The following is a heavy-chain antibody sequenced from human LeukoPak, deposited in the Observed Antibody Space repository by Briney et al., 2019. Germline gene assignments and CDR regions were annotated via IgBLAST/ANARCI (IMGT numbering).Heavy chain of an antibody. CDR1: GFTFSDYY. V-gene: IGHV3-11*04. Sequence: GGSLRLSCAASGFTFSDYYMSWIRQAPGKGLEWVSYISSSGSTIHYADSVKGRFTISRDNAKNSLYLQMSSLRAEDTAVYYCAKPTRGSGSFLIDFWGQGTLVTVSS. J-gene: IGHJ4*02. CDR3: AKPTRGSGSFLIDF. CDR2: ISSSGSTI. D-gene: IGHD1-26*01.